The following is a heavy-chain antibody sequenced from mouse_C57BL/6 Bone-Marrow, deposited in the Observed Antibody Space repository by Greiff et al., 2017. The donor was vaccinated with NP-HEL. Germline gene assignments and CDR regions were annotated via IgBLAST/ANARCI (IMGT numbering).Heavy chain of an antibody. CDR1: GYTFTDHT. Sequence: VKLMESDAELVKPGASVKISCKVSGYTFTDHTIHWMKQRPEQGLEWIGYIYPRDGSTKYNEKFKGKATLTAEKSSSTAYMQLNSLTSEDSAVYFCAREAYYDYDGNYAMDYWGQGTSVTVSS. V-gene: IGHV1-78*01. CDR3: AREAYYDYDGNYAMDY. J-gene: IGHJ4*01. CDR2: IYPRDGST. D-gene: IGHD2-4*01.